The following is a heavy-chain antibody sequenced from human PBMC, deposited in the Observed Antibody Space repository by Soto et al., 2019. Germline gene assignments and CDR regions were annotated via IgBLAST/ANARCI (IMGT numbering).Heavy chain of an antibody. J-gene: IGHJ6*02. CDR2: VSANNGHT. Sequence: AAVKCSFNASGFTFSNYVLNWVRQAPGQVLDCIGWVSANNGHTNYAQNLQGRVSMTTDTSKSTAYMELRGLTFDDTAVYYCAREIGSVPAQHFFGYYAMEVWGQGTTVTVSS. D-gene: IGHD2-2*01. V-gene: IGHV1-18*01. CDR1: GFTFSNYV. CDR3: AREIGSVPAQHFFGYYAMEV.